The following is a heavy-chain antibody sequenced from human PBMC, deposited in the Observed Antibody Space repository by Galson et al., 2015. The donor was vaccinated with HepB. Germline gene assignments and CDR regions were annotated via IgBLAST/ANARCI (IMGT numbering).Heavy chain of an antibody. CDR2: ISGSGGTK. Sequence: SLRLSCAASGFTFSNYAMSWVRQAPGKGLAWVSVISGSGGTKYYVDSVKGRFTISRDNSKNTLYLQMNSLRAEDTAVYYCAKAVGGMDVWGQGTTVTVSS. V-gene: IGHV3-23*01. CDR3: AKAVGGMDV. J-gene: IGHJ6*02. CDR1: GFTFSNYA. D-gene: IGHD3-16*01.